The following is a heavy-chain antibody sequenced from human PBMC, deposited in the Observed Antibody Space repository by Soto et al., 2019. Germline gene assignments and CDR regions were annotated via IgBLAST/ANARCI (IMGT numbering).Heavy chain of an antibody. J-gene: IGHJ3*02. CDR1: GFTFSSYA. D-gene: IGHD3-9*01. V-gene: IGHV3-23*01. CDR2: ISGSGGST. CDR3: AKEGNDVLRYFDWLSHGAFDI. Sequence: QTGGSLRLSCAASGFTFSSYAMSWVRQAPGKGLEWVSAISGSGGSTYYADSVKGRFTISRDNSKNTLYLQMNSLRAEDTAVYYCAKEGNDVLRYFDWLSHGAFDIWGQGTMVTVSS.